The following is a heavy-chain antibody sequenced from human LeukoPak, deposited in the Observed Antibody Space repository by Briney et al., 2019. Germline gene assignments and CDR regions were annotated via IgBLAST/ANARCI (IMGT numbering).Heavy chain of an antibody. Sequence: PSETLSLTCAVYGGSFSGYYWSWIRQPPGKGLEWIGEINHSGSTNYNPSLKRRVTISVDTSKNQFSLKLSSVTAADTAVYYCARGGDTAMNDWGQGTLVTVSS. CDR2: INHSGST. CDR1: GGSFSGYY. J-gene: IGHJ4*02. D-gene: IGHD5-18*01. CDR3: ARGGDTAMND. V-gene: IGHV4-34*01.